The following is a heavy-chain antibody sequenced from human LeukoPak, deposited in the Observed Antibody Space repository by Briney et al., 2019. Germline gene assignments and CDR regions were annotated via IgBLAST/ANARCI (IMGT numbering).Heavy chain of an antibody. J-gene: IGHJ6*03. V-gene: IGHV1-8*03. CDR3: ARGVNTYLWFGGDYMDV. CDR2: MNPNSCNT. D-gene: IGHD3-16*01. CDR1: GYTFTSYD. Sequence: GASVKVSCKASGYTFTSYDINWVRQATGQGLEWMGWMNPNSCNTGYAQKFQGRVTITRNTSISTAYMELSSLRSEDTAVYYCARGVNTYLWFGGDYMDVWGKGSTVTVSS.